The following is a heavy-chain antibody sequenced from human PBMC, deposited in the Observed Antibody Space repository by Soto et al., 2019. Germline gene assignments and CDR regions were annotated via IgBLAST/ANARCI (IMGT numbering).Heavy chain of an antibody. D-gene: IGHD1-20*01. CDR2: ISATGGST. CDR3: VKGGVTGPKRNWFDP. CDR1: GFTFNSYA. Sequence: GSLRLSCSASGFTFNSYAMHWVRQAPGKGLEYVSGISATGGSTYHADTVKGRVTISRDNPKNTLYLQLTSLRIDDTAVYYCVKGGVTGPKRNWFDPWGQGALVTVS. V-gene: IGHV3-64D*06. J-gene: IGHJ5*02.